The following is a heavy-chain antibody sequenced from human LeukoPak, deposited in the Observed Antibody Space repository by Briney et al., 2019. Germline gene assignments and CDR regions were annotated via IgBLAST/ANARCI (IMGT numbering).Heavy chain of an antibody. CDR1: GFSFSTYS. V-gene: IGHV3-48*02. D-gene: IGHD3-3*01. CDR2: ISSSSGTV. J-gene: IGHJ6*03. Sequence: GGSLRLSCAASGFSFSTYSMNWVRQAPGKGLEWVSYISSSSGTVYYSDSVKCRFTISRDYAKNSLYLHMNRLRDAEKAVYFFATGNYDFDHDYDYMDDWSKGTTVTVSS. CDR3: ATGNYDFDHDYDYMDD.